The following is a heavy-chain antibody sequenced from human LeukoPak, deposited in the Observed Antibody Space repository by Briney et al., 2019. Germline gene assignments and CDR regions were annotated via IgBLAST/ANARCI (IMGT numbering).Heavy chain of an antibody. CDR2: ISAYNGNT. J-gene: IGHJ4*02. Sequence: ASVKVSCKASGYTFTSYGISWVRQAPGQGLEWMGWISAYNGNTNYAQKLQGRVTMTTDTSTSTAYMELRSLRSDDTAVYYCARERRSRLYYYDSSGYLVWGRGTLVTVSS. V-gene: IGHV1-18*01. CDR3: ARERRSRLYYYDSSGYLV. CDR1: GYTFTSYG. D-gene: IGHD3-22*01.